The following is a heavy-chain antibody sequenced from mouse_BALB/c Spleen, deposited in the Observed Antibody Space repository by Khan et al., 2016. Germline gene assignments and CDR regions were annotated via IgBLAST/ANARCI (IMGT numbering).Heavy chain of an antibody. Sequence: EVKLLESGPGLVKPSQSLSLTCTVTGYSITSDFAWNWIRQFPGNKLEWMGYISHSGSTSYNPSLKSRFSITRDTSKNQFFLQLNSVTAEDSATYYSARGFYYGKGYFDYWGQGTTLTVSS. J-gene: IGHJ2*01. CDR3: ARGFYYGKGYFDY. D-gene: IGHD1-1*01. V-gene: IGHV3-2*02. CDR1: GYSITSDFA. CDR2: ISHSGST.